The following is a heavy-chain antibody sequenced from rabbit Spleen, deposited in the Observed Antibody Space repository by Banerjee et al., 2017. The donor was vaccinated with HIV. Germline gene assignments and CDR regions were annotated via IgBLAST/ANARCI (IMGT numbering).Heavy chain of an antibody. D-gene: IGHD4-1*01. V-gene: IGHV1S7*01. Sequence: QLEESGGDLVKPEGSLTLTCTASGFDFSSYSMSWVRQAPGKGLEWIGAIYTGSGGTDYAKWVNGRFTISSDNAQYTVDLQMNSLTAADTATYFCARYYIFYGMDLWGPGTLVTVS. CDR3: ARYYIFYGMDL. J-gene: IGHJ6*01. CDR2: IYTGSGGT. CDR1: GFDFSSYS.